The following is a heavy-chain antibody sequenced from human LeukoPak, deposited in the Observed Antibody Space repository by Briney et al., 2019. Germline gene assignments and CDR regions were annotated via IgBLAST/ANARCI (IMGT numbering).Heavy chain of an antibody. CDR2: ISSSSSYI. Sequence: GGSLRLSCAASGLTVSSNCMSWVRQAPGKGLEWVSSISSSSSYIYYADSVKGRFTISRDNAKNSLYLQMNSLRAEDTAVYYCASPYSSRWYELCYWGQGTLVTVSS. D-gene: IGHD6-13*01. CDR1: GLTVSSNC. J-gene: IGHJ4*02. CDR3: ASPYSSRWYELCY. V-gene: IGHV3-21*01.